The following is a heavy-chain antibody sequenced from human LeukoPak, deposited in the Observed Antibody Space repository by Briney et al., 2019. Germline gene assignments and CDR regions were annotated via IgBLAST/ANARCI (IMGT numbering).Heavy chain of an antibody. V-gene: IGHV4-59*01. CDR3: ARAGYSFATGYYFDY. Sequence: PSETLSLTCTVSGGSISSYYWSWIRQPPGKGLEWIGYIHYSGSTNYNPSLKSRVTISLDTSKNQFSPRLSSVTAADTAVYYCARAGYSFATGYYFDYWGQGTLVTVSS. CDR1: GGSISSYY. CDR2: IHYSGST. J-gene: IGHJ4*02. D-gene: IGHD3-9*01.